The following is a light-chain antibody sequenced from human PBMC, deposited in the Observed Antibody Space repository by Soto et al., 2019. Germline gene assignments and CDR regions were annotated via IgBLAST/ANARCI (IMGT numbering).Light chain of an antibody. V-gene: IGKV3-11*01. CDR2: DAS. Sequence: EIVLTQSPATLSLSPGERATLSCGASQSVRSYLGWYQQKPGQAPRLLIYDASNRATGIPARFSGSGSGTDFTLTISSLEPEDFAVYYCHQYNSWPLTFGGGTKVEIK. CDR1: QSVRSY. J-gene: IGKJ4*01. CDR3: HQYNSWPLT.